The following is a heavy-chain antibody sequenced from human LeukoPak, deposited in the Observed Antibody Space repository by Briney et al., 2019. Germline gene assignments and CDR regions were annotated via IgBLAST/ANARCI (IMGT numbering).Heavy chain of an antibody. CDR3: ARVRRDIVATIPPYFDY. Sequence: SETLSLTCTVSGGSFSIYYWSWIRQPAGKGLEWIGRIYTSGSTNYNPSLKSRVTMSVDTSKNQFSLNLNSVTAADTAMYYCARVRRDIVATIPPYFDYWGQGTLVTVSS. J-gene: IGHJ4*02. D-gene: IGHD5-12*01. CDR2: IYTSGST. CDR1: GGSFSIYY. V-gene: IGHV4-4*07.